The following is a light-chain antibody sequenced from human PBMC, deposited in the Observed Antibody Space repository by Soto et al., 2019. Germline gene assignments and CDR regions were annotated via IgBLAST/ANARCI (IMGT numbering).Light chain of an antibody. CDR3: RRRSNSHA. CDR1: QSVSSY. CDR2: DAS. V-gene: IGKV3-11*01. Sequence: IVLTQSPATLSLSPGERATLSCRANQSVSSYLSGYQQKPGQAPRLLIYDASNRATGIPARFSGSGSGTDFTLTISSLEPEDFAVYYCRRRSNSHAFGQGKRLEIK. J-gene: IGKJ5*01.